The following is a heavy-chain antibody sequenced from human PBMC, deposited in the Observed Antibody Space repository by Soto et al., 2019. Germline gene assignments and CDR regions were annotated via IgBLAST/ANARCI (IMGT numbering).Heavy chain of an antibody. D-gene: IGHD3-10*01. Sequence: QVHLVESGGGVVQPGRALRLSCVGSGFTFSNSGMHWVRQAPGKGLEWVAVISYDGRNIFYADSVKGRLTTSRDSSKNTLYLQMNSLRPEDTAVYWCAKGDYYFESWGQGTLVTVSS. CDR3: AKGDYYFES. J-gene: IGHJ4*02. V-gene: IGHV3-30*18. CDR2: ISYDGRNI. CDR1: GFTFSNSG.